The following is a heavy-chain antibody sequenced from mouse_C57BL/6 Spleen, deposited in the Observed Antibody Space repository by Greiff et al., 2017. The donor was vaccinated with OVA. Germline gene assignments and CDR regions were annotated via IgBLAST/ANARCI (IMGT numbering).Heavy chain of an antibody. D-gene: IGHD1-1*01. CDR1: GYAFSSSW. J-gene: IGHJ1*03. CDR2: IYPGDGDT. V-gene: IGHV1-82*01. CDR3: ARSGNYGSSWYFDV. Sequence: VKLQESGPELVKPGASVKISCKASGYAFSSSWMNWVKQRPGKGLEWIGRIYPGDGDTNYNGKFKGKATLTADKSSSTAYMQLSSLTSEDSAVYFCARSGNYGSSWYFDVWGTGTTVTVSS.